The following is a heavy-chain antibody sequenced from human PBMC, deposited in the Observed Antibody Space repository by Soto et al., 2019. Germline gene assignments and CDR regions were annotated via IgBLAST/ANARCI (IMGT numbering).Heavy chain of an antibody. Sequence: ASVKVSCKASGYTFTAYFIHWVRQAPGQGLEWMGWINPNSGGTNYAQNFQGWVTMTRDTSISTAYMELSRLRSDDTAVYFCARNNGDYSLHFYGMDVWGQGTTVTVSS. D-gene: IGHD4-17*01. J-gene: IGHJ6*02. V-gene: IGHV1-2*04. CDR1: GYTFTAYF. CDR2: INPNSGGT. CDR3: ARNNGDYSLHFYGMDV.